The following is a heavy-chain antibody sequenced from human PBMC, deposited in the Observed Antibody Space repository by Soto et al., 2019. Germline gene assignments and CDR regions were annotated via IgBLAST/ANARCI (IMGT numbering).Heavy chain of an antibody. V-gene: IGHV4-31*03. D-gene: IGHD3-10*01. CDR3: ARGPLSLRYYYYGMDV. CDR1: GGSISSGCYY. J-gene: IGHJ6*02. Sequence: SETLSLTCTVSGGSISSGCYYWSWIRQHPGKGLEWIGYIYHSGSTNYNPSLKSRVTISVDKSKNQFSLKLSSVTAADTAVYYCARGPLSLRYYYYGMDVWGQGTTVTVSS. CDR2: IYHSGST.